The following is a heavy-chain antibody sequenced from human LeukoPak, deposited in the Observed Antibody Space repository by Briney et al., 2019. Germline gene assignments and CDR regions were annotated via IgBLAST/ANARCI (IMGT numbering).Heavy chain of an antibody. V-gene: IGHV3-74*01. CDR1: GFTFGSYW. Sequence: GGSLRLSCAASGFTFGSYWMHWVRQAPGKGLVWVSHINTDGSRPTYGGSAKGRLTVSRDNANNTLFLQMNSLRVEDTAVYYCARGTAATAGIDYWGQGTLVTVSS. CDR2: INTDGSRP. CDR3: ARGTAATAGIDY. J-gene: IGHJ4*02. D-gene: IGHD6-13*01.